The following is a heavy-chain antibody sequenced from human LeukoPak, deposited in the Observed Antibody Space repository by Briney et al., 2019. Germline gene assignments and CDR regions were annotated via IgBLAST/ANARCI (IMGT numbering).Heavy chain of an antibody. CDR1: GFTFSSYN. V-gene: IGHV3-21*01. D-gene: IGHD4-23*01. Sequence: PGGSLRLSCAASGFTFSSYNMNWVRQAPGKGLEWVSSISSSSAYIYYADSVMGRFTISRDNAKNSLYLQMNSLRAEDTAVYYCARERLRWFAFDIWGQGTMVTVSS. CDR3: ARERLRWFAFDI. CDR2: ISSSSAYI. J-gene: IGHJ3*02.